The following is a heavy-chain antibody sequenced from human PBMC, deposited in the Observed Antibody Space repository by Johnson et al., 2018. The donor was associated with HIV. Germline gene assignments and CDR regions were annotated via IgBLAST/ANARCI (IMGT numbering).Heavy chain of an antibody. CDR1: GFTFRTYA. V-gene: IGHV3-30*04. J-gene: IGHJ3*02. Sequence: QEKLVESGGGVVQPGRSLRLSCAASGFTFRTYAIHWVRQVPGKGLEWVAVVLHDGNNKYYADSVKGRFTISRDNSKNTLFLQMNSLRPEDTSVYYCAKDRYGGSYPDAFDIWGQGTMVTVSS. D-gene: IGHD1-26*01. CDR3: AKDRYGGSYPDAFDI. CDR2: VLHDGNNK.